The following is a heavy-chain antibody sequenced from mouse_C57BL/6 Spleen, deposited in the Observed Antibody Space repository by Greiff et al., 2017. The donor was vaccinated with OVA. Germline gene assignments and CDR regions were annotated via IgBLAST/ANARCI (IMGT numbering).Heavy chain of an antibody. V-gene: IGHV1-18*01. CDR3: ARSPYDYDVDYAMDY. Sequence: EVQLQQSGPELVKPGASVKIPCKASGYTFTDYNMDWVKQSHGKSLEWIGDINPNNGGTIYNQKFKGKATLTVDKSSSTAYMELRSLTSEDTAVYYCARSPYDYDVDYAMDYWGQGTSVTVSS. D-gene: IGHD2-4*01. CDR1: GYTFTDYN. J-gene: IGHJ4*01. CDR2: INPNNGGT.